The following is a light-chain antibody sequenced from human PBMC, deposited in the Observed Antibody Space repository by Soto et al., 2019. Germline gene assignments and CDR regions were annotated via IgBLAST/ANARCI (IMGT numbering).Light chain of an antibody. CDR2: WAS. Sequence: DIMMTQSPDSLAVSLGERATINRKSSQSVLYRSNTKNYLAWYQQKPGQPPNLLIYWASTRESGVPDRFSGSGSGTDFTLTISSLQAEDVAVYYCQQYYSLPPTFGQGTKVEIK. CDR3: QQYYSLPPT. J-gene: IGKJ1*01. V-gene: IGKV4-1*01. CDR1: QSVLYRSNTKNY.